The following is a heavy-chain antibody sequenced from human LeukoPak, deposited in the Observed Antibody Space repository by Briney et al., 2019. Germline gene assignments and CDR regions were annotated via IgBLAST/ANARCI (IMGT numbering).Heavy chain of an antibody. D-gene: IGHD6-19*01. V-gene: IGHV3-23*01. CDR1: GFTFSSYG. CDR3: AKVYSAGWYPGYFDY. J-gene: IGHJ4*02. Sequence: GGSLRLSCAASGFTFSSYGMSWVRQAPGKGLEWVSAISGSGGSTFYADSVKGRFTISRDNSKNTLYLQMNSLRAGDTAVYYCAKVYSAGWYPGYFDYWGQGTLVTVSS. CDR2: ISGSGGST.